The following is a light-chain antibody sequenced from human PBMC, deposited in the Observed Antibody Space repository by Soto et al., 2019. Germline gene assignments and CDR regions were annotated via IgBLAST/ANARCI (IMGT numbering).Light chain of an antibody. CDR3: QQYGRSPWT. CDR1: QSVSSSY. V-gene: IGKV3-20*01. J-gene: IGKJ1*01. CDR2: GAS. Sequence: EIVLTQSPGTLSLSPGDRATLSCRASQSVSSSYLAWYQQKPGQAPGLLIYGASSRATGIPDRFSGSGSGTDFTLTLSRLEPEDFAVYYCQQYGRSPWTFGQGTKVEVK.